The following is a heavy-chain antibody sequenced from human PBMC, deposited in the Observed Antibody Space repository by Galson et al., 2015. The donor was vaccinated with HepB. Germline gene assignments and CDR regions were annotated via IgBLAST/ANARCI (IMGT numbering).Heavy chain of an antibody. CDR3: VRNLLGVGWNAFVI. Sequence: SLRLSCAAPGFTFSSFAMSWVRQAPGKGLEWVSTITSSGGSTYYADSVKGRFTISRDNSKSTLYLQLSSLRAEDTGVYYCVRNLLGVGWNAFVIWSQGTTVTVSS. CDR1: GFTFSSFA. CDR2: ITSSGGST. D-gene: IGHD1-1*01. V-gene: IGHV3-23*01. J-gene: IGHJ3*02.